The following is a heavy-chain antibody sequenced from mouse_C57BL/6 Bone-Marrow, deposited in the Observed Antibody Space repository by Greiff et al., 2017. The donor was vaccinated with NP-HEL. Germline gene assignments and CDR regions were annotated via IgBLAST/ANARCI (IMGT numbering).Heavy chain of an antibody. Sequence: VQLKESGPGLVKPSQSLSLTCSVTGYSITSGYYWNWIRRFPGNKLEWVGSISYDGSTNYSPSLKNRISITRDTSKNQFFLKLNSVTAEDTATYYCARAYGNYLDYWGQGTTLTVSS. CDR3: ARAYGNYLDY. J-gene: IGHJ2*01. CDR1: GYSITSGYY. D-gene: IGHD2-10*02. V-gene: IGHV3-6*01. CDR2: ISYDGST.